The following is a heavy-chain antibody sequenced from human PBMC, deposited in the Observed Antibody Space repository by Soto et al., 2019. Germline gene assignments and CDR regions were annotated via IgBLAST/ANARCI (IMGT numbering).Heavy chain of an antibody. Sequence: EVQLVESGGGLVQPGGSLRLSCAASGFTFSDYWMSWVRQAPGKGLEWVANIKQDGSEKYYVDSVKGRFTISRDNAKNSLYLQMNSLRAEDTAVYYCAREVFRAVMSYYGMDVWGQGTTVTVSS. CDR1: GFTFSDYW. V-gene: IGHV3-7*04. D-gene: IGHD3-16*01. J-gene: IGHJ6*02. CDR2: IKQDGSEK. CDR3: AREVFRAVMSYYGMDV.